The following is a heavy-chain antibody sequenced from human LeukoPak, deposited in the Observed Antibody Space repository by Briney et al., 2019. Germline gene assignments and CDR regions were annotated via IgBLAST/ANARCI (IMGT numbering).Heavy chain of an antibody. V-gene: IGHV4-34*01. CDR1: DGPFSSFY. Sequence: PETLSLTCAVYDGPFSSFYWTWIRQPPGKGLEWIGEISHTGRTNYNPSLKSRVTISVDTSKNQFSLNLTSVTAADTAMYYCARGVSIAARYFDLWGRGTLVAVSS. CDR2: ISHTGRT. D-gene: IGHD6-25*01. J-gene: IGHJ2*01. CDR3: ARGVSIAARYFDL.